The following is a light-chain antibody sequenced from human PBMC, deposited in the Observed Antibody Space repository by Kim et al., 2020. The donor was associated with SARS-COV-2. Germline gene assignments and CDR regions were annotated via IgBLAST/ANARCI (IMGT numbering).Light chain of an antibody. V-gene: IGKV1-27*01. CDR1: QGIGNH. CDR2: AAS. J-gene: IGKJ4*01. Sequence: DIQMTQSPSSLSASVGDRVTITCRASQGIGNHLVWYQQKPGKVPKVLMYAASTLQSGVPARFSGSGSGTDFTLTISSLQPEDVATYYCQKYNSAPLTFGGGTKLEI. CDR3: QKYNSAPLT.